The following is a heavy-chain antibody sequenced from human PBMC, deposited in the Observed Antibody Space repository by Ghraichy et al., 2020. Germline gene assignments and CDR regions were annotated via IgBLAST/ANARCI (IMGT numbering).Heavy chain of an antibody. J-gene: IGHJ5*02. CDR3: ARELGGSWGNWFDP. CDR1: GGSISSYY. CDR2: IYTSGST. V-gene: IGHV4-4*07. D-gene: IGHD1-26*01. Sequence: SETLSLTCTVSGGSISSYYWSWIRQPAGKGLEWIGRIYTSGSTNYNPSLKSRVTMSVDTSKNQFSLKLSSVTAADPAVYYFARELGGSWGNWFDPWGQGTLVTVSS.